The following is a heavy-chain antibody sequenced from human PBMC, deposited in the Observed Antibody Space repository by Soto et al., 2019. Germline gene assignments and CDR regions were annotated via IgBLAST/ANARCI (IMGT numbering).Heavy chain of an antibody. CDR3: ARDIGEMSAV. V-gene: IGHV1-69*06. Sequence: ASVKVSCQASGGTFSSYAISWVRQAPGQGLEWMGGIIPIFGTANYAQKFQGRVTITADKSTSTAYMELSSLRAEDTAVYYCARDIGEMSAVWGQGTQVTVSS. CDR2: IIPIFGTA. CDR1: GGTFSSYA. D-gene: IGHD3-10*01. J-gene: IGHJ4*02.